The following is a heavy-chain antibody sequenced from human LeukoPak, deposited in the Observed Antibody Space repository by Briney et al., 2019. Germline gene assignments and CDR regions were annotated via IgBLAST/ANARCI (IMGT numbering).Heavy chain of an antibody. J-gene: IGHJ4*02. Sequence: SETLSLTCAVYGGSFSGYYWSWIRQPPGKGLEWIGEINHSGSTNYNPSLKSRVTISVDTSKNQFSLKLSSVTAADTAVYYCARGWLQFGYWGQGTLVTVSS. CDR1: GGSFSGYY. D-gene: IGHD5-24*01. V-gene: IGHV4-34*01. CDR3: ARGWLQFGY. CDR2: INHSGST.